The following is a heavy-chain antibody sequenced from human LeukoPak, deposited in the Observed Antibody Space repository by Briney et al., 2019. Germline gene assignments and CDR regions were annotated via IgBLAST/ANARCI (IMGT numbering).Heavy chain of an antibody. CDR1: GFTVSNNY. Sequence: GGSLRLSCVASGFTVSNNYMSWVRQAPGKGLEGISVIYIGGSTYYPDSVKGRFNITRDNSKNPLYLQMNSLRAEDTAVYYCACTYGGLNYFEFWGQGTLVTVSS. D-gene: IGHD4-23*01. V-gene: IGHV3-66*01. CDR2: IYIGGST. CDR3: ACTYGGLNYFEF. J-gene: IGHJ4*02.